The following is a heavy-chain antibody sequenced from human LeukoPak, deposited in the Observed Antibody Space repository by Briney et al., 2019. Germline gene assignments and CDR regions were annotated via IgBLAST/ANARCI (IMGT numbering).Heavy chain of an antibody. D-gene: IGHD6-6*01. CDR2: IKENGNEQ. V-gene: IGHV3-7*03. CDR3: ARSSYSSSSSV. J-gene: IGHJ3*01. CDR1: GFSFSSFW. Sequence: GGSLRLSCAASGFSFSSFWMSWVRQAPGKGPEWVAHIKENGNEQYYADSVKGRFTISRDNAQKSLWLQINSLRAEDTAVYYCARSSYSSSSSVWGQGTMVTVSS.